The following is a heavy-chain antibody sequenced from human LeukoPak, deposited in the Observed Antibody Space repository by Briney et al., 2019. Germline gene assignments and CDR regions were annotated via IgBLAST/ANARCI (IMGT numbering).Heavy chain of an antibody. V-gene: IGHV3-7*01. Sequence: GGSLRLSCTASGFTFSSYGMNWIRQAPGKGLEWVANIKQDGSEKYYVDSVKGRFTISRDNAKNSLYLQMNSLRAEDTAVYYCARDLSYFDYWGQGTLVTVSS. J-gene: IGHJ4*02. CDR3: ARDLSYFDY. CDR1: GFTFSSYG. CDR2: IKQDGSEK.